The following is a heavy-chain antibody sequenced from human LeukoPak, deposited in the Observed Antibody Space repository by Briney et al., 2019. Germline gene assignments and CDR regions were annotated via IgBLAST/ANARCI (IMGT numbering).Heavy chain of an antibody. Sequence: PGGSLRLSCAASGFTFSSYAMSWVRQAPGKGLEWVSAISGSGGSTYYADSVKGRFTISRDNSKNTLYLQMNSLRAEDTAVYYCARDRAYSSSRYYFDYWGQGTLVTVSS. CDR3: ARDRAYSSSRYYFDY. CDR2: ISGSGGST. V-gene: IGHV3-23*01. J-gene: IGHJ4*02. CDR1: GFTFSSYA. D-gene: IGHD6-13*01.